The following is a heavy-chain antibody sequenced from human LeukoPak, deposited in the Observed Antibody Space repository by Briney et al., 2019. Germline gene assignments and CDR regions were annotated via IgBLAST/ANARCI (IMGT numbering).Heavy chain of an antibody. J-gene: IGHJ4*02. CDR2: ISYDGSNK. V-gene: IGHV3-30*18. D-gene: IGHD4-23*01. Sequence: GGSLRLYCAASGFTFSSYGMHWVRQAPGKGLEWVAVISYDGSNKYYADSVKGRFTISRDNSKNTLYLQMNSLRAEDTAVYYCAKGGGYFDYWGQGTLVTVSS. CDR1: GFTFSSYG. CDR3: AKGGGYFDY.